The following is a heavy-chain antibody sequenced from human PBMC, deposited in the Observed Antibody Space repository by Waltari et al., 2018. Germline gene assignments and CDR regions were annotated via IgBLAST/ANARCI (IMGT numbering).Heavy chain of an antibody. V-gene: IGHV3-11*04. CDR1: GFSFSDHY. CDR3: ARGGSRWPVPQDY. CDR2: ISYSGRTV. J-gene: IGHJ4*02. Sequence: QVQLVESGGGLVKPGGSLRLSCAASGFSFSDHYMNWIRQAPGKGLEGVSYISYSGRTVYNADSVRGRFTISRDNAKNSLYLQINSLRAEDTAVYYCARGGSRWPVPQDYWGQGTLVTVSS. D-gene: IGHD6-13*01.